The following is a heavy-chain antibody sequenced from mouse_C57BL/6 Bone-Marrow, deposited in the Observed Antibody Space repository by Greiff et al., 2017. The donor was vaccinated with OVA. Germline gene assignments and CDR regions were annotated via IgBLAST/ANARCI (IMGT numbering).Heavy chain of an antibody. CDR3: TTLGDGNYEGYYFDY. CDR1: GYTFTSYW. V-gene: IGHV1-5*01. Sequence: EVQLQQSGTVLARPGASVKMSCKTSGYTFTSYWMHWVKQRPGQGLEWIGAIYPVNSDTSYNQKFKGKAKLTAVTSASTAYMELSSLTNEDSAVYYCTTLGDGNYEGYYFDYWGQGTTLTVSS. J-gene: IGHJ2*01. CDR2: IYPVNSDT. D-gene: IGHD2-1*01.